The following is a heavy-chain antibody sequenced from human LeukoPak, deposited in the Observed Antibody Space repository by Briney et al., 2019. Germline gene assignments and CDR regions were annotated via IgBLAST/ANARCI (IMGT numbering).Heavy chain of an antibody. J-gene: IGHJ3*02. D-gene: IGHD5-12*01. V-gene: IGHV4-61*02. CDR2: IYTSGST. Sequence: PSETLSLTCTVSGGSISSGSYYWSWIRQPAGKGLEWIGRIYTSGSTNYNPSLKSRVTISVDTSKNQFPLKLSSVTAADTAVYYCARDLGYADAFDIWGQGTMVTVSS. CDR1: GGSISSGSYY. CDR3: ARDLGYADAFDI.